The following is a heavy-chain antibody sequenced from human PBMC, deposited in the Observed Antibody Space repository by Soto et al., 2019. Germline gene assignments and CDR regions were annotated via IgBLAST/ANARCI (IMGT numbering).Heavy chain of an antibody. CDR1: GCSISTRSSY. V-gene: IGHV4-39*02. J-gene: IGHJ6*03. CDR2: IYYIGNT. CDR3: ARGVLLWFGELSGYKDV. D-gene: IGHD3-10*01. Sequence: SETLSLTCTVSGCSISTRSSYWGWIRQPPGKRLEWIGSIYYIGNTYYNPSLKSRVAISIDTSKTHFSLKLSSVTAADTAVYYCARGVLLWFGELSGYKDVWGKGTTVTVSS.